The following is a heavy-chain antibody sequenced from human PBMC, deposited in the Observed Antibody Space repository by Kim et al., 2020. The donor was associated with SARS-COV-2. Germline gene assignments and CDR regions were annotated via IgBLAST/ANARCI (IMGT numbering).Heavy chain of an antibody. D-gene: IGHD6-6*01. V-gene: IGHV3-23*01. J-gene: IGHJ4*02. CDR3: AKTRVAARFFDY. Sequence: YSDSVKGRFIISRDSSKNMVDLQRNSLRAEDTAVYYCAKTRVAARFFDYWGPGTLVT.